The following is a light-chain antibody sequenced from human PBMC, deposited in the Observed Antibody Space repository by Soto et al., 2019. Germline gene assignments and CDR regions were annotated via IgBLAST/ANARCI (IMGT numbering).Light chain of an antibody. CDR2: GAS. J-gene: IGKJ5*01. CDR3: QQYNNWPLT. Sequence: EIVMTQSPATLSVSRWERATLSCRASQSVSSNLAWYRQKSGQSPRLLIYGASSRATGIPVRFSGSGSGTEFTLTISSLQSEDFAVYYCQQYNNWPLTFGQGTRLEIK. CDR1: QSVSSN. V-gene: IGKV3-15*01.